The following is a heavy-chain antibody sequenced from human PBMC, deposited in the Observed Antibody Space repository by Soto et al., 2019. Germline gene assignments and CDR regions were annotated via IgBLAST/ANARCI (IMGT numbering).Heavy chain of an antibody. CDR1: GYTFTRYG. J-gene: IGHJ6*02. CDR3: AMVGVYVTPSPQDV. V-gene: IGHV1-18*01. D-gene: IGHD2-15*01. CDR2: INTYNGNT. Sequence: QVQLVQSGAEVKNPGASVKVSCKASGYTFTRYGIGWARQAPGQGLERMGWINTYNGNTNYAQNVQGRVTLTTDTSTSTAYMELRSLRSNDTAIYYCAMVGVYVTPSPQDVWGQGTTVSVSS.